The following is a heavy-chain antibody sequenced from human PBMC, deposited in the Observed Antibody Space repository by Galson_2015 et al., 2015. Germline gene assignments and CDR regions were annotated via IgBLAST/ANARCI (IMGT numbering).Heavy chain of an antibody. J-gene: IGHJ4*02. Sequence: TLSLTCTVSGGSISSGSYYWSWIRQPAGKGLEWIGRIYTSGSTNYNPSLKSRVTISVDTSKNQFSLKLSSVTAADTAVYYCASSPTYSYGSGYFDYWGREPWSPSPQ. CDR1: GGSISSGSYY. CDR2: IYTSGST. CDR3: ASSPTYSYGSGYFDY. D-gene: IGHD5-18*01. V-gene: IGHV4-61*02.